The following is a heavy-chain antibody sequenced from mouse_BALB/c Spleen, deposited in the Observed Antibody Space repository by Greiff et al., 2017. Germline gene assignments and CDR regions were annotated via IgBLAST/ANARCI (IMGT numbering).Heavy chain of an antibody. V-gene: IGHV2-6-2*01. CDR1: GFSLTSYG. J-gene: IGHJ4*01. CDR2: IWSDGST. D-gene: IGHD2-14*01. CDR3: ARHEEVRAMDY. Sequence: QVHVKQSGPDLVAPSQSLSITCTVSGFSLTSYGVHWVRQPPGKGLEWLVVIWSDGSTTYNSALKSRLSISKDNSKSQVFLKMNSLQTDDTAMYYCARHEEVRAMDYWGQGTSVTVSS.